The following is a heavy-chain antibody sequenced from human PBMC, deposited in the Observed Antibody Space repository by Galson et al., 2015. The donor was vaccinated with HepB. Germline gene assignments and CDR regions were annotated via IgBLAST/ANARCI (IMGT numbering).Heavy chain of an antibody. Sequence: PALVKPTQTLTLTCTFSGFSLSTSGVGVGWIRQPPGKALEWLALIYWDDDKRYSPSLKTRLTISKDTSKNQVVLTMTNMDPVDTATYYCARIRGEWFGELLFDYWGQGTLVTVSS. D-gene: IGHD3-10*01. J-gene: IGHJ4*02. CDR3: ARIRGEWFGELLFDY. CDR1: GFSLSTSGVG. V-gene: IGHV2-5*02. CDR2: IYWDDDK.